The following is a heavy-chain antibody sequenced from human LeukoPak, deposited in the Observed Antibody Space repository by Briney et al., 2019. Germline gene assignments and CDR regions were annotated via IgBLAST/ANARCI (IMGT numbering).Heavy chain of an antibody. CDR2: IYYSGST. D-gene: IGHD6-13*01. CDR3: ARMLGIAAAGGAFDI. V-gene: IGHV4-39*01. Sequence: PSETLSLTCTVSGGSISSSSYYWGWIRKPPGKGQEWIGSIYYSGSTYYNPSLKSRVTISVDTSKNQFSLKLSSVTAADTAVYYCARMLGIAAAGGAFDIWGQGTMVTVSS. J-gene: IGHJ3*02. CDR1: GGSISSSSYY.